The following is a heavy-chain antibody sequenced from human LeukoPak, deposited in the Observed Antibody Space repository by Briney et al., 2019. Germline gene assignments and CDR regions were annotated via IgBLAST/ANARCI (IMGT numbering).Heavy chain of an antibody. V-gene: IGHV3-9*01. CDR3: AKYPYSRSWANWFAA. CDR2: ISWKSGSI. CDR1: GFTFDDYA. D-gene: IGHD6-13*01. J-gene: IGHJ5*02. Sequence: GGSLRLSCAASGFTFDDYAMRWVRQAPGKGLEWVSGISWKSGSIAYADSVKGRFTISRDNATNSLYLQMKSLRAEDTALYYCAKYPYSRSWANWFAAWGQGTLVTVSS.